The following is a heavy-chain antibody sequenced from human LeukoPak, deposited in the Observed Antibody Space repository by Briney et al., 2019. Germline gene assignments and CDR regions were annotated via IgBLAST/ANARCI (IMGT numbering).Heavy chain of an antibody. J-gene: IGHJ3*02. V-gene: IGHV1-2*02. CDR2: INPNSGGT. CDR1: GYTFTGYY. Sequence: GASVKVSCKASGYTFTGYYMHWVRQAPGQGLEWMGWINPNSGGTNYAQKFQGRVTMTRDTSISTAYMELSRLRSDDTAVYYCARLRDPIVVVPAAGAFDIWGQGTMVTVSS. CDR3: ARLRDPIVVVPAAGAFDI. D-gene: IGHD2-2*01.